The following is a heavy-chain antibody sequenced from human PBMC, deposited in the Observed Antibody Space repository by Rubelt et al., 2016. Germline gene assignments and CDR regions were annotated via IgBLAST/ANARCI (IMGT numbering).Heavy chain of an antibody. J-gene: IGHJ6*02. CDR2: ITHRGST. V-gene: IGHV4-34*01. D-gene: IGHD6-13*01. Sequence: QVQLQQWGAGLFKPSETLSLTCAIYGGSFSGSCWSWIRQPPGKGLEWIGEITHRGSTYYNSSRQSRVSISVDTSKTQFSLKLRSMTAADTAGYYCGLAPPSHGRRYGMDVWGQGTKVTVSS. CDR3: GLAPPSHGRRYGMDV. CDR1: GGSFSGSC.